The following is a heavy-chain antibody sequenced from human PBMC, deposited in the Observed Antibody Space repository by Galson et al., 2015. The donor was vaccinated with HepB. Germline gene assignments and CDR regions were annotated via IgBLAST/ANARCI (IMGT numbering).Heavy chain of an antibody. CDR3: ARTPYYGDYPLDY. D-gene: IGHD4-17*01. Sequence: GLEWMGIIFPGDSDTRYSPSFQGQVTISADKSISTAYLQWSSLKASDTAMYFCARTPYYGDYPLDYWGQGTLVTVSS. V-gene: IGHV5-51*01. CDR2: IFPGDSDT. J-gene: IGHJ4*02.